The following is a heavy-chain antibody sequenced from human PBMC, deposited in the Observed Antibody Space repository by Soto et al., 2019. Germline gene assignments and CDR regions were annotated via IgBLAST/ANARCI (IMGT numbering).Heavy chain of an antibody. CDR3: ARRPLRGYSGYDVGTYYYGMDV. J-gene: IGHJ6*02. Sequence: GGALKRSWKGFWYRVSNVRVKRVRSNAGKRPGGVGRIDPSDSYTNYSPSFQGHVTISADKSISTAYLQWSSLKASDTAMYYCARRPLRGYSGYDVGTYYYGMDVWGQGTTVTVSS. CDR1: WYRVSNVR. D-gene: IGHD5-12*01. CDR2: IDPSDSYT. V-gene: IGHV5-10-1*01.